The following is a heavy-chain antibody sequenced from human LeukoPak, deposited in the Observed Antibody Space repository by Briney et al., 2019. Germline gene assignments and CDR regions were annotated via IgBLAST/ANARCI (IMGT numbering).Heavy chain of an antibody. CDR2: ISNDGTST. J-gene: IGHJ6*02. CDR1: GLTFSNYW. Sequence: GGSLRLSCAVSGLTFSNYWMHWVRQAPGKGLVWVSRISNDGTSTSYADSVKGRFTISRDNAKNTLYLQMNSLRGEDTAIYYCARSQMDVWGQGTTVAVSS. CDR3: ARSQMDV. V-gene: IGHV3-74*01.